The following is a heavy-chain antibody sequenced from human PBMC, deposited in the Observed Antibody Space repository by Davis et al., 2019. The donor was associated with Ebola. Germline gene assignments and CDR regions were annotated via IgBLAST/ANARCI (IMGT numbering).Heavy chain of an antibody. D-gene: IGHD5-18*01. J-gene: IGHJ4*02. CDR3: ARDRWIQLWFFDY. V-gene: IGHV3-74*01. Sequence: GESLKISCKGSGYTFSSFWMNWVRQAPGKGLEWVSRINSDGTSSNYTDVVRGRFTVSRDNAKNSLYLQMNSLRPEDTAVYYCARDRWIQLWFFDYWGQGTLVTVSS. CDR2: INSDGTSS. CDR1: GYTFSSFW.